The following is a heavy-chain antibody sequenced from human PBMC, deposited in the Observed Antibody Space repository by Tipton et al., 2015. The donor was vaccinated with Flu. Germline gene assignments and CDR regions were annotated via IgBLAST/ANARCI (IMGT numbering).Heavy chain of an antibody. J-gene: IGHJ4*02. D-gene: IGHD3-3*01. CDR2: IRYGGSS. CDR3: ASGTIFGVAH. Sequence: TLSLTCTVSGGSISTSGYYWGWIRQPPGKGLEWIGSIRYGGSSHYTPSLKSRVTISVDTSKNQFSLKLSSVTAADTAVYYCASGTIFGVAHLGQATLVTGSS. V-gene: IGHV4-39*07. CDR1: GGSISTSGYY.